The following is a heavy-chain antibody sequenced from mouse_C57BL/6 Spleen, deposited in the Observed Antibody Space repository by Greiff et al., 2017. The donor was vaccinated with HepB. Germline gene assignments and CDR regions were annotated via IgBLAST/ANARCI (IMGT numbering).Heavy chain of an antibody. CDR3: TRRAYSNLYAMDD. CDR1: GYTFTDYE. CDR2: IDPETGGT. Sequence: VQLQQSGAELVRPGASVTLSCKASGYTFTDYEMHWVKQTPVHGLEWIGAIDPETGGTAYNQKFKGKAILTADKSSSTAYMELRSLTSEDSAVYYCTRRAYSNLYAMDDWGQGTSVTVSS. J-gene: IGHJ4*01. V-gene: IGHV1-15*01. D-gene: IGHD2-5*01.